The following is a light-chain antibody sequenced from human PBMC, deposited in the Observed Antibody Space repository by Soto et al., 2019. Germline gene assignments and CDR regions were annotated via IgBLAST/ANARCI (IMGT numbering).Light chain of an antibody. CDR2: DVS. V-gene: IGLV2-14*01. Sequence: QSVLTQPASVSGSPGQSITISCTGTSSDVGGYNYVSWYQQHPGKANKLMISDVSNRPSGVSNRFSGPKSGNTASLTISGLQAEDEADYYCSSYTSSSTYVFGTGTKVTVL. J-gene: IGLJ1*01. CDR3: SSYTSSSTYV. CDR1: SSDVGGYNY.